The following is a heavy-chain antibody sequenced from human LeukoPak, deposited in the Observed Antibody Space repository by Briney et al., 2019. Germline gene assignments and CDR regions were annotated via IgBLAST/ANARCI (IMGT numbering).Heavy chain of an antibody. Sequence: GGSLRLSCAASGFTFSDYYMSWIRQAPGKGLEWVSYISSSGSTIYYADSVKGRFTISRDNAKNSLYLQMNSLRAEDTAVHYCAREGKVYYYDSSGYYYSPHFDYWGQGTLVTVSS. V-gene: IGHV3-11*01. D-gene: IGHD3-22*01. J-gene: IGHJ4*02. CDR3: AREGKVYYYDSSGYYYSPHFDY. CDR2: ISSSGSTI. CDR1: GFTFSDYY.